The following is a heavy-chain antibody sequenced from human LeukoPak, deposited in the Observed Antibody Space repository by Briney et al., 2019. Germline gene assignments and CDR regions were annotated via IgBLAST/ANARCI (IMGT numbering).Heavy chain of an antibody. CDR1: GFTFSSYS. J-gene: IGHJ4*02. CDR3: ARANPPGISFFDY. V-gene: IGHV3-21*01. Sequence: PGGSLRLSCAASGFTFSSYSMNWVRQAPGKGLEWVSSISSSSSSIYYADSVKGRFTISRDNAKNSLYLQMNSLRAVDTAVYYCARANPPGISFFDYWGQGTLVTVSS. CDR2: ISSSSSSI. D-gene: IGHD2-15*01.